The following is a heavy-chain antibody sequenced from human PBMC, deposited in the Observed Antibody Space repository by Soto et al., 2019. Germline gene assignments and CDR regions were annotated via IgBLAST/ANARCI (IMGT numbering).Heavy chain of an antibody. J-gene: IGHJ5*02. CDR2: ISAYNGNT. V-gene: IGHV1-18*01. D-gene: IGHD2-2*03. Sequence: ASVKVSCKASGYTFTSYGISWVRQAPGQGLEWMGWISAYNGNTNYAQKLQGRVTMTTDTSTSTAYMELRSLRSDDTAVYYCARDGVGYCISTSCLNWFDPWGKATLVTVSS. CDR1: GYTFTSYG. CDR3: ARDGVGYCISTSCLNWFDP.